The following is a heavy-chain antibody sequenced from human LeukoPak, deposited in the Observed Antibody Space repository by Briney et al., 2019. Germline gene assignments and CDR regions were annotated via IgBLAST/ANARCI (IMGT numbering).Heavy chain of an antibody. V-gene: IGHV4-59*12. CDR2: IYHSGST. Sequence: PSETLSLTCTVSGGSISNYYWNWIRQPPGKGLEWIGEIYHSGSTNYNPSLKSRVTISVDKSKNQFSLKLSSVTAADTAVYYCARVDRGYSYGHTFKDWGQGTLVTVSS. J-gene: IGHJ4*02. CDR1: GGSISNYY. D-gene: IGHD5-18*01. CDR3: ARVDRGYSYGHTFKD.